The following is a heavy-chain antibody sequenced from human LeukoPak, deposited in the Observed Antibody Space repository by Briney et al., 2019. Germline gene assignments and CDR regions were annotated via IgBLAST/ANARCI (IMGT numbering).Heavy chain of an antibody. J-gene: IGHJ5*02. CDR3: ASQTRADHDFWSGRKSSYNWFDP. Sequence: PSETLSLTCTVSGGSISSSSYYWGWIRQPPGKGLEWIGSIYYSGSTYYNPSLKSRVTISVDTSKNQFSLKLSSVTAADTAVYYCASQTRADHDFWSGRKSSYNWFDPWGQGTLVTVSS. CDR1: GGSISSSSYY. V-gene: IGHV4-39*01. D-gene: IGHD3-3*01. CDR2: IYYSGST.